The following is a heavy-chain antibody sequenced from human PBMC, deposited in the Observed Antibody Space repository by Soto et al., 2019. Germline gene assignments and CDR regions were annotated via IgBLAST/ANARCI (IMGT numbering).Heavy chain of an antibody. D-gene: IGHD5-18*01. V-gene: IGHV1-8*01. Sequence: ASVKRSCKASAYTFTIYYINWVRQATGQGLEWMGWMNPNSGNTGYAQKFQGRVTMTRNTSISTAYMELSSLRSEDTAVYYCARVFSEYRYAFDYRGQGTLVTVST. CDR2: MNPNSGNT. J-gene: IGHJ4*02. CDR3: ARVFSEYRYAFDY. CDR1: AYTFTIYY.